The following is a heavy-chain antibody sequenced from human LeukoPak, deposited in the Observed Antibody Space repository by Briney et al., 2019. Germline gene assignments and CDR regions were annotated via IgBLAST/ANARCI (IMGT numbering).Heavy chain of an antibody. CDR1: GFTFSKYA. V-gene: IGHV3-23*01. Sequence: PGGSLRLSCAASGFTFSKYAMTWVRQAPGKGLEWVSAITARGTTTYYADSVKGRFTISRDDSKNTLSLQMDSLNAEDTALYYCAKYISDSGAYYAFDYWGQGTLVTVSS. CDR3: AKYISDSGAYYAFDY. CDR2: ITARGTTT. D-gene: IGHD3-10*01. J-gene: IGHJ4*02.